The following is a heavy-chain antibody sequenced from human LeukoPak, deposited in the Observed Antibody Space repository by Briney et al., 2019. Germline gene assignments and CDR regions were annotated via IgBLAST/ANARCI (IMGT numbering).Heavy chain of an antibody. CDR3: ARGDVWSGDH. V-gene: IGHV3-7*01. Sequence: PGGSLRLSCATSGFTFTNYWMSWFRQAPGKGPEWVGNINEDGSEKQYVDSVKGRFSISRDNAKNSLYLQMNSLRAEDTAVYYCARGDVWSGDHWGQGTQVTVSS. CDR2: INEDGSEK. J-gene: IGHJ4*02. CDR1: GFTFTNYW. D-gene: IGHD3-3*01.